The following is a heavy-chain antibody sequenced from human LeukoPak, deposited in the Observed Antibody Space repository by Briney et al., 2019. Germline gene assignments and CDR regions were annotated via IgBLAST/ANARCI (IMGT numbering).Heavy chain of an antibody. CDR2: ISSSSSYI. V-gene: IGHV3-21*01. CDR3: ARDKVVVPAAMELGYYYYYGMDV. J-gene: IGHJ6*02. D-gene: IGHD2-2*01. CDR1: GFTFSSYS. Sequence: GGSLRLSCAASGFTFSSYSMNWVRQAPGKGLEWVSSISSSSSYIYYADSVKGRFTISRDNAKNSLYLQMNSLRAEDTAVYYCARDKVVVPAAMELGYYYYYGMDVWGQGTTVTVSS.